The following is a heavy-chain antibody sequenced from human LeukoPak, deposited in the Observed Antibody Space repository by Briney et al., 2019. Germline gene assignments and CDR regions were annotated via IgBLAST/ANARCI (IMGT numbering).Heavy chain of an antibody. CDR2: VNLQGST. J-gene: IGHJ4*02. V-gene: IGHV4-4*02. CDR1: GGSISNTNW. Sequence: SVTLSLTCGVSGGSISNTNWWTWFRQPPGKGLEWIGEVNLQGSTNYNPSLKSRVVISVDKSENHISLKLTSVTAADTAVYYCAREGGPYRPLDYSGQGTLVTVAS. CDR3: AREGGPYRPLDY.